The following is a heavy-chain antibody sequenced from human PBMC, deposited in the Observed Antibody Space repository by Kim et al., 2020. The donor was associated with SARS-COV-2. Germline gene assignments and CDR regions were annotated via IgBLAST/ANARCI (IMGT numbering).Heavy chain of an antibody. CDR2: IWFDGSAK. V-gene: IGHV3-33*01. Sequence: GGSLRLSCAVSGFTLISYGMHWVRQAPGKGLEWVARIWFDGSAKYYADSVKGRFTISRDISKNMLYLQMNSLRVEDSAVYYCARDYYGSGVADLWGQGTLVTVSS. CDR1: GFTLISYG. J-gene: IGHJ5*02. CDR3: ARDYYGSGVADL. D-gene: IGHD3-10*01.